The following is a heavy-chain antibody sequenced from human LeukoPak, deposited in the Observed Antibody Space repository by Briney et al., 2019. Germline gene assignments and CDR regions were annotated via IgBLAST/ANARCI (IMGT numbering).Heavy chain of an antibody. D-gene: IGHD3-22*01. CDR2: IIPIFGTA. J-gene: IGHJ6*02. V-gene: IGHV1-69*13. Sequence: SVKVSCKASGGTFRRFTISWVRQAPGQGFEWMGGIIPIFGTANYAQKFQGRVTITADESTSTAYMELSSLRSEDTAVYYCARDPLDTMITPDYYGMDVWGQGTTVTVSS. CDR3: ARDPLDTMITPDYYGMDV. CDR1: GGTFRRFT.